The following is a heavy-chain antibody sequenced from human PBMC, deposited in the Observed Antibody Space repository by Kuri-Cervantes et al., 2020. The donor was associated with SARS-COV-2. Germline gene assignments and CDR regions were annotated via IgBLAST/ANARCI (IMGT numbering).Heavy chain of an antibody. CDR1: GGSISSSSYY. D-gene: IGHD1-26*01. CDR2: IYYSGRT. J-gene: IGHJ4*02. Sequence: SETLSLTCTVSGGSISSSSYYWGWIRQPPGKGLEWIGSIYYSGRTYYNPSLKSRFTISVDTSKNQFSLKLSSVTAADTAVYYCSSSEWELPKLAYWGQGTLVTVSS. CDR3: SSSEWELPKLAY. V-gene: IGHV4-39*01.